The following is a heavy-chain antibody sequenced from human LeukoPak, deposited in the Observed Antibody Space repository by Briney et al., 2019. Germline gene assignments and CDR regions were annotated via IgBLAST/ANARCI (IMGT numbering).Heavy chain of an antibody. CDR3: ARDNYDSSGPYYFDY. CDR2: ISSSGSTI. V-gene: IGHV3-48*04. D-gene: IGHD3-22*01. CDR1: GFTFSSYW. Sequence: PGGSLRLSCAASGFTFSSYWMTWVRQSPGKGLEWVSYISSSGSTIYYADSVKGRFTISRDNARNSLYLQMNSLRAEDTAVYYCARDNYDSSGPYYFDYWGQGTLVTVSS. J-gene: IGHJ4*02.